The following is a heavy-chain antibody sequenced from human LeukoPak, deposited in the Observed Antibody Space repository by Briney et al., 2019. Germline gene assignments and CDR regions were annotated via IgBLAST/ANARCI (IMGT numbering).Heavy chain of an antibody. V-gene: IGHV3-11*04. CDR1: GFTFSERY. Sequence: GGSLRLSCAASGFTFSERYMSWIRQAPGKGLEWISDISSTGYTINYADSVKGRFTIFKDNAQNSLHLQMNSLRAEDTAVYYCARGKSLTNWGHWYLDLWGRGTLVSVSS. D-gene: IGHD7-27*01. J-gene: IGHJ2*01. CDR2: ISSTGYTI. CDR3: ARGKSLTNWGHWYLDL.